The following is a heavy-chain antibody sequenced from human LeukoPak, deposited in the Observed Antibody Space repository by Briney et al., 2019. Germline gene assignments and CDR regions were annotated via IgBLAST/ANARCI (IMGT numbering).Heavy chain of an antibody. D-gene: IGHD2-2*01. J-gene: IGHJ6*04. CDR2: ISSSSSYI. V-gene: IGHV3-21*01. CDR1: GFTFSSYS. CDR3: AREDIVVVPAAIHYYGMDV. Sequence: GGSLRLSCAASGFTFSSYSMNWVRQAPGKGLEWVSSISSSSSYIYYADSVKGRFTISRDNAKNSLYLQMNSLRAEDTAVYYCAREDIVVVPAAIHYYGMDVWGKGTTVTVSS.